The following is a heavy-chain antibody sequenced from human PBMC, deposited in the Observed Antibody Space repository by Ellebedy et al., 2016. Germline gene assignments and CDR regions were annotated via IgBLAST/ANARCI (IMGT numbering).Heavy chain of an antibody. V-gene: IGHV3-72*01. CDR1: GFIFSDHY. CDR3: ARSLDGVKNYWYFDL. D-gene: IGHD4-17*01. Sequence: GESLKISXAASGFIFSDHYMDWVRQAPGKGLEWVGRTRNKANSYTTEYAASVKGRFTISRDDSRNSLYLQMNSLKTEDTAVYYCARSLDGVKNYWYFDLWGRGTLVTVSS. CDR2: TRNKANSYTT. J-gene: IGHJ2*01.